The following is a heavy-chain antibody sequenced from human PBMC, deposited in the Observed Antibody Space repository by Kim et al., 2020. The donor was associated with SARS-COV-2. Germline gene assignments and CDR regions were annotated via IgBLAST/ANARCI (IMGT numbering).Heavy chain of an antibody. CDR3: ARLDYDSSGYYYGDAFDI. CDR2: VSYTGST. Sequence: SETLSLTCTVSGGSFSRSSYYWGWIRQPPGKGLESIGTVSYTGSTYYNPSLKSRVSISVDTSKNQFSLKLSSVTAADTALYYCARLDYDSSGYYYGDAFDIWGQGTMVTVSS. CDR1: GGSFSRSSYY. J-gene: IGHJ3*02. V-gene: IGHV4-39*01. D-gene: IGHD3-22*01.